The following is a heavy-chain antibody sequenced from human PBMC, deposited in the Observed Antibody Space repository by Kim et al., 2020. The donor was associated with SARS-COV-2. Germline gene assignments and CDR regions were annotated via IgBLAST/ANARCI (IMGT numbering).Heavy chain of an antibody. CDR1: GFTFSRYG. CDR3: ARDPVPWFYYYYGMDV. V-gene: IGHV3-33*01. CDR2: IWYDGSNK. J-gene: IGHJ6*02. Sequence: GGSLRLSCAASGFTFSRYGMHWVRQAPGKGLEWVAVIWYDGSNKYYADSVKGRFTISRDNSKNTLYLQMNSLRAEDTAVYYCARDPVPWFYYYYGMDVWGQGTTVTVSS. D-gene: IGHD3-22*01.